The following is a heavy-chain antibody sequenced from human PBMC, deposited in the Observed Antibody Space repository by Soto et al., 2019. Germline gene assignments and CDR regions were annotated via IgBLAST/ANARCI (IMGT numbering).Heavy chain of an antibody. CDR3: ARTTYFDH. Sequence: GGSLRLSCVASGFTFSSYWMSWVRQAPGKGLEWVANIKHYGSEKYYVDSVKGRFTISRDNAKNSLYLQMNSLRAEDTAVYYCARTTYFDHWGQGTLVTVSS. V-gene: IGHV3-7*01. J-gene: IGHJ4*02. CDR2: IKHYGSEK. CDR1: GFTFSSYW.